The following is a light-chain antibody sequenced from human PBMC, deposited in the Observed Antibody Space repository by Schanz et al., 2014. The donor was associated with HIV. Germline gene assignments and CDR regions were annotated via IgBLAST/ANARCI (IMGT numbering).Light chain of an antibody. CDR3: MQSVQIPLT. V-gene: IGKV2-28*01. J-gene: IGKJ4*01. CDR2: LGS. Sequence: DIVMTQSPLSLSVPPGEPASISCRSSQSLLQTNGYNYLDWYLQKPGKSPQLLIYLGSFRASGVPDRFSGSGSGTDFTLKISRVEAEDVGVYYCMQSVQIPLTFGEGTKVEIK. CDR1: QSLLQTNGYNY.